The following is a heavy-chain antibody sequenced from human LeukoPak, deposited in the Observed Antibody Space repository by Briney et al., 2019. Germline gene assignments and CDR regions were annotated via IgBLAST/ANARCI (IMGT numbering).Heavy chain of an antibody. CDR2: IYSGGST. CDR3: AREYCSSTSCSHGEFDY. V-gene: IGHV3-66*01. J-gene: IGHJ4*02. CDR1: GFTFSSNY. D-gene: IGHD2-2*01. Sequence: PGGSLRLSCAASGFTFSSNYMSWVRQAPGKGLEWVSVIYSGGSTYYADSVKGRFTISRDNSKNTLYLQMNSLRAEDTAVYYCAREYCSSTSCSHGEFDYWGQGTLVTVSS.